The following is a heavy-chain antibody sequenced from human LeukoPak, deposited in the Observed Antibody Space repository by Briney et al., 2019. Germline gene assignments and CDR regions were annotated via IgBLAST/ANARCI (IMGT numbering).Heavy chain of an antibody. CDR2: SYYSGST. CDR3: ARLADCSSTRCHDY. J-gene: IGHJ4*02. D-gene: IGHD2-2*01. CDR1: GGSISSRTYY. Sequence: PSETLSLTCTVSGGSISSRTYYWGWIRQPPGKGLEWIGSSYYSGSTYYNPSLKSRVTISVDTSKNQFSLKLRSVTAADTAVYYCARLADCSSTRCHDYWGQGTLVTVSS. V-gene: IGHV4-39*01.